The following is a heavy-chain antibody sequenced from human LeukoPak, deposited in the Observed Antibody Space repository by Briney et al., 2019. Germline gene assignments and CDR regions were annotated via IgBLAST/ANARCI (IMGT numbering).Heavy chain of an antibody. J-gene: IGHJ4*02. Sequence: PGGSLRLSCAASVSTYGIHWIRQAPGKGLEWVAVISYDGRTEKYGDSVKGRFTISRDNSKNTLYLQMNSLRAEDTAVYYCAKDLEPQLVGAADYWGQGTLVTVSS. CDR2: ISYDGRTE. CDR1: VSTYG. V-gene: IGHV3-30*18. CDR3: AKDLEPQLVGAADY. D-gene: IGHD1-26*01.